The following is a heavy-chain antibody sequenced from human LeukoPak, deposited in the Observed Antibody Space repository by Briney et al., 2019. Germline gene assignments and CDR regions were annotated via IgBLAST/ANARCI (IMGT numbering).Heavy chain of an antibody. Sequence: EASVKVSCKASGGTFSSYAISWVRQAPGQGLEWMGRIIPIFGIANYAQKFQGRVTITADKSTSTAYMELSSLRSEDTAVYYCARGYYDSSGYYRPYNWFDPWGQGTLVTVSS. D-gene: IGHD3-22*01. CDR3: ARGYYDSSGYYRPYNWFDP. CDR1: GGTFSSYA. V-gene: IGHV1-69*04. CDR2: IIPIFGIA. J-gene: IGHJ5*02.